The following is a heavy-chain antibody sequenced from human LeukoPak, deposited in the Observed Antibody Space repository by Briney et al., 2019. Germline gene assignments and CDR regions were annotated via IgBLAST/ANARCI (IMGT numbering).Heavy chain of an antibody. CDR1: GYTFTSYY. J-gene: IGHJ6*02. Sequence: GASVKVSCKASGYTFTSYYMHWVRQAPGQGLEWMGIINPSGGSTSYAQKFQGRVTMTRDTSTSTAYMELRSLRSDDTAVYYCARDIHCSSTSCYFYYYYYGMDVWGQGTTVTVSS. CDR2: INPSGGST. V-gene: IGHV1-46*01. D-gene: IGHD2-2*01. CDR3: ARDIHCSSTSCYFYYYYYGMDV.